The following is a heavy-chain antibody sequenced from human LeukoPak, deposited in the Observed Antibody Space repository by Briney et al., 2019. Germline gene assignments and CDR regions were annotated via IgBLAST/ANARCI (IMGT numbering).Heavy chain of an antibody. J-gene: IGHJ4*02. CDR1: GGTFSSYT. CDR2: IIPILGIA. Sequence: SVKVSCKASGGTFSSYTISWVRQAPGQGLEWMGRIIPILGIANYAQKFQGRVTTTADKSTSTAYMELSSLRSEDTAVYYCARGRGRITIFGVVTKDYFDYWGQGTLVTVSS. V-gene: IGHV1-69*02. D-gene: IGHD3-3*01. CDR3: ARGRGRITIFGVVTKDYFDY.